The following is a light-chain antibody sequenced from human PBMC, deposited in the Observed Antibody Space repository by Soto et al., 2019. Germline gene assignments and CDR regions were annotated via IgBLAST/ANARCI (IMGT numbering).Light chain of an antibody. J-gene: IGLJ3*02. V-gene: IGLV1-44*01. CDR1: SSNIGSNA. CDR3: AAWDGSLNGWV. Sequence: QAVVTQPPSASGAPGQRVTISCSGSSSNIGSNAVNWYQHLPGTAPKLLIYSNNQRPSGVPDRFSGSKSGTSASLAISGLQSEDEADYYCAAWDGSLNGWVFGGGTKLTVL. CDR2: SNN.